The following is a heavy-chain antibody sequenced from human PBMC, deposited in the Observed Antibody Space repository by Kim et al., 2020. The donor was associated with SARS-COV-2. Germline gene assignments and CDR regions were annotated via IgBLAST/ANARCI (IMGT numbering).Heavy chain of an antibody. V-gene: IGHV4-39*01. Sequence: SETLSLTCTVSGGSISSSSYYWGWIRQPPGKGLEWIGSIYYSGSTYYNPSLKSRVTISVDTSKNQFSLKLSSVTAADTAVYYCASRAQLRYFDWPWGNW. CDR2: IYYSGST. CDR1: GGSISSSSYY. D-gene: IGHD3-9*01. CDR3: ASRAQLRYFDWPWGNW. J-gene: IGHJ5*01.